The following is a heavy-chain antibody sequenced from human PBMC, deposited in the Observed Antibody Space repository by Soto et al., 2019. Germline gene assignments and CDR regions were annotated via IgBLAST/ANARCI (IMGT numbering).Heavy chain of an antibody. V-gene: IGHV3-15*01. D-gene: IGHD3-9*01. Sequence: PGGSLRLSCVASGFNLSHPWMTWVRQAAGKGLEWVGRIKSKTDGGTADDAAPVKGRATISRDDSKNTVYLQMNSLKTEDTAVYYCTTGIYYDILTGYHNVAYWGQGALVTVSS. CDR2: IKSKTDGGTA. J-gene: IGHJ4*02. CDR3: TTGIYYDILTGYHNVAY. CDR1: GFNLSHPW.